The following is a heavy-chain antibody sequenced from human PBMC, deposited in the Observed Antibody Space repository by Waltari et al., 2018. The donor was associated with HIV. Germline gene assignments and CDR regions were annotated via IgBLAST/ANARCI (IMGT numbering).Heavy chain of an antibody. J-gene: IGHJ4*02. Sequence: QLHLQESGPGLVKPSETLSLTCSVSGASISSSSYYWAWIRQPPGQGLEWIGAIYYSGTAYSNPSVKSRVSASLDASKNELSLKLTSVTATDTALYYCARLRFHSLYYFDSWGPGILVTVSS. CDR1: GASISSSSYY. CDR2: IYYSGTA. CDR3: ARLRFHSLYYFDS. D-gene: IGHD3-16*01. V-gene: IGHV4-39*01.